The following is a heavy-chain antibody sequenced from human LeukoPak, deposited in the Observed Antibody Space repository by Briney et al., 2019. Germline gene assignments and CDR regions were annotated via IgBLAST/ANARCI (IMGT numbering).Heavy chain of an antibody. Sequence: PGGSLRLSCAASGFTFSSYAMSWVRQAPGKGLEWVSAISGSGGSTYYADSVKGRFTISRDNSKNTLYLQMNSLRAEDTAVYYCAKVHYDFWSGSEGDAFDIWGQGTMVTVSS. V-gene: IGHV3-23*01. J-gene: IGHJ3*02. D-gene: IGHD3-3*01. CDR1: GFTFSSYA. CDR3: AKVHYDFWSGSEGDAFDI. CDR2: ISGSGGST.